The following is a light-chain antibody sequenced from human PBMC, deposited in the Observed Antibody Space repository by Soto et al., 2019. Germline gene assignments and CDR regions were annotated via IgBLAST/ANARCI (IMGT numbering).Light chain of an antibody. Sequence: QSVLTQPASVSGSPGQSITISCTGTSSDVGSYSLVSWYQQHPGKAPKLMIYEVSKRPSGVSNRFSASKSGNTASLTISGLQAEDEADYYCCSYAASTTLYVFGSGTKVTV. CDR3: CSYAASTTLYV. V-gene: IGLV2-23*02. CDR1: SSDVGSYSL. CDR2: EVS. J-gene: IGLJ1*01.